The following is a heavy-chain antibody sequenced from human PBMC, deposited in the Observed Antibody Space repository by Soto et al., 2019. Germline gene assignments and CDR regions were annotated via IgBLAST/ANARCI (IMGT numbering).Heavy chain of an antibody. D-gene: IGHD6-19*01. CDR3: ARHREVAVAGTDFDY. CDR2: IYYSGST. Sequence: PSETLSLTCTVSGGSISSSIYYWGWIRQPPGKGLEWIGSIYYSGSTYYNPSLKSRVTISVDTSKNQFSLKLSSVTAADTAVYYCARHREVAVAGTDFDYWGQGTLVTVSS. CDR1: GGSISSSIYY. V-gene: IGHV4-39*01. J-gene: IGHJ4*02.